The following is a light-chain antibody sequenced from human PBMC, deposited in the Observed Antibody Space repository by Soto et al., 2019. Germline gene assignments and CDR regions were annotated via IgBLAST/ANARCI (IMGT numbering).Light chain of an antibody. V-gene: IGKV3-11*01. CDR2: DAS. Sequence: EIVLTQSPATLSLSPGERATLSCRASQSISSQLAWYQQKPGQAPRLLICDASNRATGIPARFISSLEPEDFAVYYCQQRSSWPLTFGGGTKVEIK. CDR3: QQRSSWPLT. J-gene: IGKJ4*01. CDR1: QSISSQ.